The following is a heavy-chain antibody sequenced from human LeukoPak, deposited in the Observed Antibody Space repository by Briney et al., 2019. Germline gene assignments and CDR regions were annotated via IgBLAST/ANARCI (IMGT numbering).Heavy chain of an antibody. CDR1: GFTFSSYA. CDR2: ISSSSSTI. V-gene: IGHV3-48*01. J-gene: IGHJ4*02. Sequence: GGSLRLSCAASGFTFSSYAMIWVRQAPGKGLQWVSYISSSSSTIYYADSVKGRFTISRDNAKNSLYLQMNSLRAEDTAVYYCARALWFGETFPAYWGQGTLVTVSS. D-gene: IGHD3-10*01. CDR3: ARALWFGETFPAY.